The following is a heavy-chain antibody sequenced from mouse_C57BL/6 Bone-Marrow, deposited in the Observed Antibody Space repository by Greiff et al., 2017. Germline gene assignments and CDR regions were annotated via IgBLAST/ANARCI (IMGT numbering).Heavy chain of an antibody. CDR3: ATEPRWYFDV. CDR1: GYTFTSYW. V-gene: IGHV1-7*01. Sequence: QVQLQQSGAELVKPGASVKLSCKASGYTFTSYWMHWVKQRPGQGLEWIGNINPSSGYTKYNQKFKDKATLTVDKSSSTAYMQLSSLTYEDSAVYSCATEPRWYFDVWGTGTTVTVSS. J-gene: IGHJ1*03. CDR2: INPSSGYT.